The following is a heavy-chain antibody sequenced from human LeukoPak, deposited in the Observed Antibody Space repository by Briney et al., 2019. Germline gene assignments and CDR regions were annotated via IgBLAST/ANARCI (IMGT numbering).Heavy chain of an antibody. CDR3: AKDSGYGVNTGGAFDI. Sequence: PGGSLRLSCAASGFSLSSYGMHWVRQAPGKGLEWVAVIWYVGSNKYYADSVKGRFTVSRDNSTSTLFLQMNSLRAADTAEYYCAKDSGYGVNTGGAFDIWGQGTLVTVSS. CDR1: GFSLSSYG. CDR2: IWYVGSNK. V-gene: IGHV3-33*02. J-gene: IGHJ3*02. D-gene: IGHD5-18*01.